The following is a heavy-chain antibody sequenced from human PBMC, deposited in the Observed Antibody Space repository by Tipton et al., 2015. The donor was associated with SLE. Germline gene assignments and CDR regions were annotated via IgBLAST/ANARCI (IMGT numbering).Heavy chain of an antibody. D-gene: IGHD6-13*01. V-gene: IGHV1-18*01. CDR3: ARDYYSSSWNNWFDP. CDR2: ISAYNGNT. Sequence: QLVQSGPEVKKPGSSVKVSCKAPEGTFSIYGISWVRQAPGQGLEWMGWISAYNGNTNYAQKLQGRVTMTTDTSTSTAYMELRSLRSDDTAVYYCARDYYSSSWNNWFDPWGQGTLVTVSS. CDR1: EGTFSIYG. J-gene: IGHJ5*02.